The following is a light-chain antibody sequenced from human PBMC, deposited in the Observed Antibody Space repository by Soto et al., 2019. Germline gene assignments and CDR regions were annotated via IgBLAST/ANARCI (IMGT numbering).Light chain of an antibody. J-gene: IGKJ1*01. CDR3: QQYNNWPRK. Sequence: EIVMTQSPATLSVSPGERATLSCRASQSVSSNLAWYQQKPGQAPRLLIYGASTRATGIPGRFSGSGSGTELTLTISSLQSEDFAVYYCQQYNNWPRKFGQGTKVDI. CDR2: GAS. CDR1: QSVSSN. V-gene: IGKV3-15*01.